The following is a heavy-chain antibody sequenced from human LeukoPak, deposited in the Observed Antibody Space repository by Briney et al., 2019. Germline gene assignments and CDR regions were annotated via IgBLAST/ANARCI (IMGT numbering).Heavy chain of an antibody. J-gene: IGHJ4*02. D-gene: IGHD3-22*01. CDR3: AKELNYYDSSGSDY. CDR1: GFTFSSYG. V-gene: IGHV3-30*02. CDR2: IRYDGSNK. Sequence: GGSLRLSCAASGFTFSSYGMHWVRQAPGKGLEWVAFIRYDGSNKYYADSVKGRFTISRDNSKNTLYLQMNSLRAEDTAVYYCAKELNYYDSSGSDYWGQGTLVTVSS.